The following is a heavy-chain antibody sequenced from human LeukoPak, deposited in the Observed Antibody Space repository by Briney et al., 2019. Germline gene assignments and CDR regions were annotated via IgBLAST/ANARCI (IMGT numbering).Heavy chain of an antibody. CDR1: GYTLPELS. Sequence: ASVTDSCKVSGYTLPELSMHWLGQAPGKGVAWMGGFDPEDGETIYAQKFQGRVTMTEDTSTDTAYMELSSLRSEDTAVYYCATDPKDIVVVPFSLWGQGTLVTVSS. D-gene: IGHD2-2*01. V-gene: IGHV1-24*01. CDR3: ATDPKDIVVVPFSL. CDR2: FDPEDGET. J-gene: IGHJ4*02.